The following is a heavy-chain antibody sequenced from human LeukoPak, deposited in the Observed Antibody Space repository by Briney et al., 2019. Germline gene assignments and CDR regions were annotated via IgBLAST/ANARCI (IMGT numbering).Heavy chain of an antibody. D-gene: IGHD2-15*01. V-gene: IGHV1-69*05. CDR3: ARAVSGPVGAFDI. J-gene: IGHJ3*02. CDR2: IIPIFGTA. Sequence: SAKVSCKASGGTFSSYAISWVRQAPGQGLEWMGRIIPIFGTANYAQKFQGRVTITTDESTSTAYMELSSLRSEDTAVYYCARAVSGPVGAFDIWGQGTMVTVSS. CDR1: GGTFSSYA.